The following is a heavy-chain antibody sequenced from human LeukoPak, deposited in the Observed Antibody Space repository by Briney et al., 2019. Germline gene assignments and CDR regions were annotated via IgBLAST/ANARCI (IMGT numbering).Heavy chain of an antibody. V-gene: IGHV4-4*07. CDR1: GGSISSYY. J-gene: IGHJ4*02. CDR3: ARHFGYSYGQWRPFDY. CDR2: IYTSGST. D-gene: IGHD5-18*01. Sequence: SETLSLTCTVSGGSISSYYWSWIRQPAGKGLEWIGRIYTSGSTNYNPSLKSRVTISVDTSKNQFSLKLSSVTAADTAVYYCARHFGYSYGQWRPFDYWGQGTLVTVSS.